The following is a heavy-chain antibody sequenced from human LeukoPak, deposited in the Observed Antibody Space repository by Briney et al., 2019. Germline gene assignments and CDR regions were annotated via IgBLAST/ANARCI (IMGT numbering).Heavy chain of an antibody. CDR1: GFTLSRYW. D-gene: IGHD2-2*01. CDR3: ARDHLPDAIHYFDY. V-gene: IGHV3-30-3*01. J-gene: IGHJ4*02. CDR2: ISNDGSNK. Sequence: GGSLRLSCAASGFTLSRYWMTWVRQAPGKGLEWVAVISNDGSNKYYADSVKGRFTISRDNSKNTLYLQMNSLRAEDTAVYYCARDHLPDAIHYFDYWGQGTLVTVSS.